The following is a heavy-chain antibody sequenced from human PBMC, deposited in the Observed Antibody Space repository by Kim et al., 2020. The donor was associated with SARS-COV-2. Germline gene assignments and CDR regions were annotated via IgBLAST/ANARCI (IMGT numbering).Heavy chain of an antibody. CDR2: INSDETST. J-gene: IGHJ6*02. CDR1: GFTFSSNY. CDR3: ARGKDYGMDV. Sequence: GGSLRLSCADSGFTFSSNYMDWVRQAPGKGLAWVSGINSDETSTSYADSVKGRFTISRDNAKNTLYLEMNSLRAEDTAVYYCARGKDYGMDVWGQGTTVTVSS. V-gene: IGHV3-74*01.